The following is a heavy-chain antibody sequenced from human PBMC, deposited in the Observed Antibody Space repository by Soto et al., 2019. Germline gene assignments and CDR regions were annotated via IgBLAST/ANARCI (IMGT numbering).Heavy chain of an antibody. Sequence: SETLSLTCTVSGGSVSSGSYYWSWIRQPPGKGLEWIGYIYYSGSTNYNPSLKSRVTISVDTSKNQFSLKLSSVTAADTAVYYCARDLHCSSTSCYAFDIWGQVTMVTVSS. D-gene: IGHD2-2*01. CDR2: IYYSGST. V-gene: IGHV4-61*01. CDR1: GGSVSSGSYY. J-gene: IGHJ3*02. CDR3: ARDLHCSSTSCYAFDI.